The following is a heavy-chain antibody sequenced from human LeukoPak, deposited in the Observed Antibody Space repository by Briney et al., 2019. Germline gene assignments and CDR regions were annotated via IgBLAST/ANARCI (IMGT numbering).Heavy chain of an antibody. J-gene: IGHJ4*02. CDR2: ISSNGGST. V-gene: IGHV3-64D*06. D-gene: IGHD1-1*01. CDR1: GFTFSSYA. Sequence: GGSLRLSCSASGFTFSSYAMHWVRQAPGKGLEYVSAISSNGGSTYYADSVKGRFTISRDNSKNTLYLQMNSLRAEDTAGYYCAKIGAGTFDYWGQGTLVTVSS. CDR3: AKIGAGTFDY.